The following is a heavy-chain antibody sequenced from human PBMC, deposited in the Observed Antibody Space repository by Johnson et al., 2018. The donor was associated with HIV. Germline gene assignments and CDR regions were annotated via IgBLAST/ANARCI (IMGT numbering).Heavy chain of an antibody. V-gene: IGHV3-30-3*01. J-gene: IGHJ3*01. D-gene: IGHD4-11*01. CDR2: ISYDGSNE. CDR1: GFRFSSYA. Sequence: VQLVESGGGVVQPGRSLRLSCAASGFRFSSYAMHWVRQAPGKGLEWVAVISYDGSNEYYGDSVKGRFTISRDNSKNTLYLQTNSLRAEDTAVYYCAREDYHRALDVWGQGTMVTVSS. CDR3: AREDYHRALDV.